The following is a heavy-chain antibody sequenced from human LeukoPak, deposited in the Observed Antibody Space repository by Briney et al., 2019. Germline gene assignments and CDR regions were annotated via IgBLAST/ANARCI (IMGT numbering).Heavy chain of an antibody. D-gene: IGHD3-22*01. CDR3: ARGLAYYYDSSGYYYESYFDY. J-gene: IGHJ4*02. CDR2: INWNGGST. CDR1: GFTFDDYG. Sequence: GGSLRLSCAASGFTFDDYGMSRVRQAPGKGLEWVSGINWNGGSTGYADSVKGRFTISRDSAKNSLYLQMNSLRAEDTALYYCARGLAYYYDSSGYYYESYFDYWGQGTLVTVSS. V-gene: IGHV3-20*04.